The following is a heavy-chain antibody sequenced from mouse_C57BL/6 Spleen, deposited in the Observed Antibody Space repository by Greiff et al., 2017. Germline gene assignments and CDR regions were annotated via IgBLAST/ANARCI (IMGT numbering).Heavy chain of an antibody. Sequence: EVKVEESEGGLVQPGSSMKLSCTASGFTFSDYYMAWVRQVPEKGLEWVANINYDGSSTYYLDSLKSRFIISRDNAKNILYLQMSSLKSEDTATYYCAREGDVSYAMDYWGQGTSVTVSS. J-gene: IGHJ4*01. CDR2: INYDGSST. D-gene: IGHD3-3*01. V-gene: IGHV5-16*01. CDR1: GFTFSDYY. CDR3: AREGDVSYAMDY.